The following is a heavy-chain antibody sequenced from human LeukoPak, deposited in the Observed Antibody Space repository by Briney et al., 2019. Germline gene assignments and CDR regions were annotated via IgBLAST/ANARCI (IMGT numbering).Heavy chain of an antibody. D-gene: IGHD5-24*01. CDR1: GGSISSYY. Sequence: SETLSLTCTVSGGSISSYYWSWIRQPPGKGLEWIGYIYYSGSTNYNPSLKSRVTISVDTSKNQFSLKMSSVTAADTAVYYCARARDGHVNNWFDPWGQGTLVTVSS. CDR2: IYYSGST. V-gene: IGHV4-59*01. CDR3: ARARDGHVNNWFDP. J-gene: IGHJ5*02.